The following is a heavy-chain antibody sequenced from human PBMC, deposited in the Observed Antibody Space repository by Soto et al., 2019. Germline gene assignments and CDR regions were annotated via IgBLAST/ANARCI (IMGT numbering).Heavy chain of an antibody. V-gene: IGHV3-23*01. CDR2: ISGSGGST. CDR1: GFTFSSYA. CDR3: AKDHKAVTWGYYYYYGMDV. Sequence: PGGSLRLSCAASGFTFSSYAMSWVRQAPGKGLEWVSAISGSGGSTYYADSVKGRFTISRDNSKNTLYLQMNSLRAEDTAVYYCAKDHKAVTWGYYYYYGMDVWGQGTTVTVSS. J-gene: IGHJ6*02. D-gene: IGHD2-21*02.